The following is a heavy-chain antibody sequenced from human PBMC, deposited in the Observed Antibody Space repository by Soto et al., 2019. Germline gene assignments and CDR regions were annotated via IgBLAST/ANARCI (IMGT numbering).Heavy chain of an antibody. D-gene: IGHD3-22*01. Sequence: LRLSCAASGFTFSSHAMSWVRQAPGKGLEWVSTISGSGGSTYYADSVKGRFTISRDNSKKTLYLQMNSLRPEDTALYYCAKDEYYYSRSGYYIFDSWGQGTLVTVSS. V-gene: IGHV3-23*01. J-gene: IGHJ4*02. CDR3: AKDEYYYSRSGYYIFDS. CDR2: ISGSGGST. CDR1: GFTFSSHA.